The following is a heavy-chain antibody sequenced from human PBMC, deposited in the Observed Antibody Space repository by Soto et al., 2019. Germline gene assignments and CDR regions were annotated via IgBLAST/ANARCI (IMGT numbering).Heavy chain of an antibody. D-gene: IGHD5-12*01. CDR2: ISTSSSYI. CDR3: ARARGGHDYYFDY. J-gene: IGHJ4*02. CDR1: VFTFGSSW. V-gene: IGHV3-21*01. Sequence: GGSLRLSCAASVFTFGSSWMSWVREAPGKGLEWVSSISTSSSYIYYADSVKGRFTISRDNAKNSLYLQMNSLRVEDTAVYYCARARGGHDYYFDYWGQGTLVTVS.